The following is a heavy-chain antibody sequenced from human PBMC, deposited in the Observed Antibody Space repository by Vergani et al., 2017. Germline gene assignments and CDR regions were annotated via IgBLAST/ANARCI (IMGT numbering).Heavy chain of an antibody. CDR1: GFSLDTGGVG. CDR2: IYWNDDN. V-gene: IGHV2-5*01. CDR3: ARVSKHCGDCVGDSRFDA. Sequence: QITLKESGPTLIKPTQHLTLTCTFSGFSLDTGGVGVGWIRQPPGKGLEWVALIYWNDDNRYSSSRKPRLILTKDTAKNQVVLTLTNVVPADTATYSSARVSKHCGDCVGDSRFDAWGKGALVTVSS. J-gene: IGHJ5*02. D-gene: IGHD4-17*01.